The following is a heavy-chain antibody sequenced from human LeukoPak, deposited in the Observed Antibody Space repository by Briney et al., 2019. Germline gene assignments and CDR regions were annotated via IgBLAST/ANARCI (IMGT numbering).Heavy chain of an antibody. D-gene: IGHD3-3*01. J-gene: IGHJ4*02. CDR1: GFTFSSYA. Sequence: QSGGSLRLSCAASGFTFSSYAMHWVRQAPGKGLEWVAVISYDGSNKYYADSVKGRFTISRDNSKNTLYLQMNSLRVEDAAVYYCARDRPPYYDFWSGYYSFDYWGQGTLVTVSS. CDR2: ISYDGSNK. V-gene: IGHV3-30-3*01. CDR3: ARDRPPYYDFWSGYYSFDY.